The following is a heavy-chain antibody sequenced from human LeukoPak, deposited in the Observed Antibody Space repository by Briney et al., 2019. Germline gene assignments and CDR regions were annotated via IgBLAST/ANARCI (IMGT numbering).Heavy chain of an antibody. CDR3: AKDDVVVPAVIEH. J-gene: IGHJ1*01. V-gene: IGHV3-23*01. D-gene: IGHD2-2*01. CDR1: GFTFSSYA. CDR2: ISGSGGST. Sequence: GGSLRLSCAASGFTFSSYAMSWVRQAPGKGLERVSAISGSGGSTYYADSVKGRFTISRDNSKNTLYLQMNSLRAEDTAVYYCAKDDVVVPAVIEHWGQGTLVTVSS.